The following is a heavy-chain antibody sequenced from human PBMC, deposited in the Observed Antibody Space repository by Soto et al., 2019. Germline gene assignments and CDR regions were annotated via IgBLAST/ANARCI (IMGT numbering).Heavy chain of an antibody. CDR3: ARVAVATSDY. V-gene: IGHV3-21*01. D-gene: IGHD5-12*01. CDR2: ISSSSSYI. CDR1: GFTFSSYS. J-gene: IGHJ4*02. Sequence: EVQLVESGGGLVKPGGSLRLSCAASGFTFSSYSMNWVRQAPGKGLEWVTSISSSSSYIYYADAVKGRFTISRDNAKNSLYLQMNSLRAEDTAVEYCARVAVATSDYWGRGTLVTVSS.